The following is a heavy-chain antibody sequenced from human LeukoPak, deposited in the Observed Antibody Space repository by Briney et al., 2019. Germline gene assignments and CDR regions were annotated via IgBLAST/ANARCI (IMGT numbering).Heavy chain of an antibody. CDR2: FDPVDGET. Sequence: GASVKVSCKVSGYSLTDLSMHWVRQAPGKGLEWMGGFDPVDGETIYAQKFQGRVTITADESTSTAYMELSSLRSEDTAVYYCARDHSSGGPYFDYWGQGTLVTVSS. D-gene: IGHD6-19*01. J-gene: IGHJ4*02. CDR3: ARDHSSGGPYFDY. V-gene: IGHV1-24*01. CDR1: GYSLTDLS.